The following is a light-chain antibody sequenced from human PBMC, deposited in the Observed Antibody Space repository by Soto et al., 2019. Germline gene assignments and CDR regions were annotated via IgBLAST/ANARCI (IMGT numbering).Light chain of an antibody. CDR3: CSYAGDNNVV. J-gene: IGLJ2*01. Sequence: QSALTQPPSASGSPGQSVTISCTGTSSDVGGYNYVSWYQQHPGKAPKVMIYEVSKRPSGVPDRFSGSKSGNTASLTVSGLQAEDEADYYCCSYAGDNNVVFGGGTQLTVL. CDR1: SSDVGGYNY. CDR2: EVS. V-gene: IGLV2-8*01.